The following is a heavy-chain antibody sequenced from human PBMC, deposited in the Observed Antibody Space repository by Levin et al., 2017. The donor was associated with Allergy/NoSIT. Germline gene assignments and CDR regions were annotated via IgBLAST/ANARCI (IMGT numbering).Heavy chain of an antibody. CDR2: IKQDGSEK. D-gene: IGHD4-17*01. V-gene: IGHV3-7*04. CDR3: ARDHGDYLDY. J-gene: IGHJ4*02. CDR1: GFTFSSYW. Sequence: LSLTCAASGFTFSSYWMSWVRQAPGKGLEWVANIKQDGSEKYYVDSVKGRFTISRDNAKNSLYLQMNSLRADDTAIYYCARDHGDYLDYWGQGTLVTVSS.